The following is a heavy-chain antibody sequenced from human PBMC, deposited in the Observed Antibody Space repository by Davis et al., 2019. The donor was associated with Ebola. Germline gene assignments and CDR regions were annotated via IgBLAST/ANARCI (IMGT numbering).Heavy chain of an antibody. Sequence: AASVKVSCKASGYTFTSYYMHWVRQAPGQGLEWMGIINPSAGSTSYAQKFQGRVTMTRDTSTSTVYMELSSLRSEDTAVYYCARGSCSGGSCRTYYYYGMDVWGQGTTVTVSS. J-gene: IGHJ6*02. V-gene: IGHV1-46*01. D-gene: IGHD2-15*01. CDR3: ARGSCSGGSCRTYYYYGMDV. CDR2: INPSAGST. CDR1: GYTFTSYY.